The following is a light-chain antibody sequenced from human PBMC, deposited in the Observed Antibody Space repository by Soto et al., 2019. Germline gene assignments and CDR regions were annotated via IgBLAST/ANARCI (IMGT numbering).Light chain of an antibody. Sequence: EIVMTQSPATLSVSPGERATLSCRASRSVSSNLAWYQQKPGQAPRLLIYGASTRATGVPARFSGSGSGTEFTLTISSLQSEDFAVYYCHQYNLWPPWTFGQGTMVDIK. CDR3: HQYNLWPPWT. CDR2: GAS. CDR1: RSVSSN. J-gene: IGKJ1*01. V-gene: IGKV3-15*01.